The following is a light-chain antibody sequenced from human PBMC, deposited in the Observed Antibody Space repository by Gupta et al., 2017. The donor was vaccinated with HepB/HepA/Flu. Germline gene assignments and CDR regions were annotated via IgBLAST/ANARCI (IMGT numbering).Light chain of an antibody. CDR1: QSVLHSSNNKNY. CDR3: QQFLSARVWT. Sequence: DIVITQSPDSLAVSLGERATINCKSSQSVLHSSNNKNYLAWYQQKPGQPPKLLIYRANTRESGVADRVSGSGSATDFTLTISSLQAEDVAVYDCQQFLSARVWTFGQGTKLEIK. CDR2: RAN. V-gene: IGKV4-1*01. J-gene: IGKJ2*02.